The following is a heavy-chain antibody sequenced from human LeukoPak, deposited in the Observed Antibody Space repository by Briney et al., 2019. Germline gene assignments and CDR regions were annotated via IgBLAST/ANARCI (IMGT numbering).Heavy chain of an antibody. Sequence: SETPSLTCTVSGGSISGYYWSWIRQPPGKGLEWIGYIRYSGTTNYSPSLKSRATISVDTSKNQFSLNLISVTAADTAIYYCARVSSGGYFHTYYFDYWGQGTLVTVSS. V-gene: IGHV4-59*01. CDR2: IRYSGTT. CDR1: GGSISGYY. CDR3: ARVSSGGYFHTYYFDY. D-gene: IGHD3-22*01. J-gene: IGHJ4*02.